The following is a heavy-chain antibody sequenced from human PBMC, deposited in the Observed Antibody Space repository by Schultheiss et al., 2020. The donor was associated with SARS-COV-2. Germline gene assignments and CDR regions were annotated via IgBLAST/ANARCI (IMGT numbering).Heavy chain of an antibody. Sequence: GGSLRLSCEASGFIFSGHEMNWVRQAPGKGLEWVGRIKSKTDGGTTDYAAPVKGRFTISRDDSKNTLYLQMNSLKTEDTAVYYCTTDRIYDYIWGSYRYDDYWGQGTLVTVSS. CDR3: TTDRIYDYIWGSYRYDDY. CDR1: GFIFSGHE. D-gene: IGHD3-16*02. J-gene: IGHJ4*02. CDR2: IKSKTDGGTT. V-gene: IGHV3-15*01.